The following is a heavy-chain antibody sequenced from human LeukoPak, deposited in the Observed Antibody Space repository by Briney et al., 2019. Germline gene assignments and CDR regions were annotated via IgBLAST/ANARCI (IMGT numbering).Heavy chain of an antibody. CDR3: ASEVAYCGGDCYSGWFDP. Sequence: ASVKVSCKASGGTFSSYAISWVRQAPGQGLEWMGGNIPIFGIANYAQKFQGRVTITADKSTSTAYVELSSLRSEDTAVYYCASEVAYCGGDCYSGWFDPWGQGTLVTVSS. CDR2: NIPIFGIA. D-gene: IGHD2-21*02. J-gene: IGHJ5*02. CDR1: GGTFSSYA. V-gene: IGHV1-69*10.